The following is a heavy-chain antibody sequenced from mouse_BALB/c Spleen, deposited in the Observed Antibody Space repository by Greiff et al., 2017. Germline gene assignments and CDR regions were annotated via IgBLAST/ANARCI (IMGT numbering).Heavy chain of an antibody. J-gene: IGHJ1*01. D-gene: IGHD2-1*01. V-gene: IGHV1-26*01. CDR1: GYSFTGYY. Sequence: EVQLQQSGPELVKPGASVTISCKASGYSFTGYYMHWVKQSHVKSLEWIGRINPYNGATSYNQNFKDKASLTVDKSSSTAYMELHSLTSEDSAVYYCARYYGNYDWYFDVWGAGTTVTVSS. CDR3: ARYYGNYDWYFDV. CDR2: INPYNGAT.